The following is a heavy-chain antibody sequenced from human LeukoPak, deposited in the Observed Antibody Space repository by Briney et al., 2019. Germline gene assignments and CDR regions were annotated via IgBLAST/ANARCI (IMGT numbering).Heavy chain of an antibody. V-gene: IGHV1-18*01. CDR2: ISAYNGNT. CDR1: GYTFTSYG. Sequence: GASVKVSCKASGYTFTSYGISWVRQAPGQGLEWMGWISAYNGNTNYAQKLQGRVTMTRDTSTSTVYMELSSLRSEDTAVYYCARDFWSGYFGYWGQGTLVTVSS. CDR3: ARDFWSGYFGY. J-gene: IGHJ4*02. D-gene: IGHD3-3*01.